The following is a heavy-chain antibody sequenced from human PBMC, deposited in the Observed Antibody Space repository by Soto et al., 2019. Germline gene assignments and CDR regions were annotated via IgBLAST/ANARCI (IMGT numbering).Heavy chain of an antibody. Sequence: GGSLRLSCAASGFTFSSYAMSWVRQAPGKGLEWVSAISGSGGSTYYADSVKGRFTISRDNSKNTLYLQMNSLRAEDTAVYYCAKVRVDGTTHFYYYYGMDVWGQGTTVTVSS. CDR3: AKVRVDGTTHFYYYYGMDV. J-gene: IGHJ6*02. D-gene: IGHD6-19*01. V-gene: IGHV3-23*01. CDR1: GFTFSSYA. CDR2: ISGSGGST.